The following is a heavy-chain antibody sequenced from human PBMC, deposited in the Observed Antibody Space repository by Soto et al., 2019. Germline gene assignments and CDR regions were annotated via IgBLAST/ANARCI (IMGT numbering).Heavy chain of an antibody. V-gene: IGHV1-69*13. CDR1: GGTFSSYS. J-gene: IGHJ4*02. Sequence: SVNVSCKSSGGTFSSYSISWVRQAPGQGLEWMGGIIPIFGTANYAQKFQGRVTITADESTSTAYMELSSLRSEDTAVYYCAVDTYYYDSSGYYVFDYWGQGTLVSVSS. CDR2: IIPIFGTA. D-gene: IGHD3-22*01. CDR3: AVDTYYYDSSGYYVFDY.